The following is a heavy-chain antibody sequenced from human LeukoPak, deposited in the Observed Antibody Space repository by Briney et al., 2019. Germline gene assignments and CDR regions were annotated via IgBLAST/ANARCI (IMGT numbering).Heavy chain of an antibody. J-gene: IGHJ3*02. D-gene: IGHD1-26*01. CDR3: ARVRGGLGGALYDAFDI. CDR2: INPSGGST. V-gene: IGHV1-46*01. CDR1: GYTFTSYY. Sequence: ASVKVSCKASGYTFTSYYMHWVRQAPGQGLEWMGIINPSGGSTSYAQKFQGRVTMTRDMSTSTVYMELGSLRSEDTAVYYCARVRGGLGGALYDAFDIWGQGTMVTVSS.